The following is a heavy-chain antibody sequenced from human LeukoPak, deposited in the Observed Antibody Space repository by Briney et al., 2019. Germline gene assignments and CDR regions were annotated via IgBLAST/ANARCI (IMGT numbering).Heavy chain of an antibody. CDR1: GYTFTGYY. Sequence: ASVKVSCKASGYTFTGYYMHWVRQAPGQGLEWMGWINPNSGGTNYAQKFQGRVTMTRDTSISAAYMELSRLRSDDTAVYYCARGSKWLLPPFDYWGQGTLVTVSS. V-gene: IGHV1-2*02. D-gene: IGHD3-22*01. J-gene: IGHJ4*02. CDR2: INPNSGGT. CDR3: ARGSKWLLPPFDY.